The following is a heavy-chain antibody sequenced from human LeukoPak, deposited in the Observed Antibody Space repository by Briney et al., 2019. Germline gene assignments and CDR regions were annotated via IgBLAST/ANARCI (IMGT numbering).Heavy chain of an antibody. CDR3: ARDDYYYDSSGYYSN. D-gene: IGHD3-22*01. V-gene: IGHV4-4*07. CDR2: IYTSGST. CDR1: GGSISSYY. Sequence: PSETLSLTCTVSGGSISSYYWSWIRQPAGQGLEWIGRIYTSGSTNYNPSLKSRVTMSVDTSKNQFSLKLSSVTAADTAVYYCARDDYYYDSSGYYSNWGQGTLVTVSS. J-gene: IGHJ4*02.